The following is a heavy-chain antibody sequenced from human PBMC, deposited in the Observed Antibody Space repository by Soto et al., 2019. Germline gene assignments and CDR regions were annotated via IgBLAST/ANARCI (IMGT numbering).Heavy chain of an antibody. CDR2: TSWDGNNK. Sequence: QVQLVESGGGVVQPGGSLRLSCADSGFTFSGYAMHWVRQPPGKGLDWVAVTSWDGNNKYYADSVKGRFTISRDNSKNTLSLQMNSLRAEDMAVYYCAKVIVPAAMVNYYYGMDVWGQGTTVTVSS. J-gene: IGHJ6*02. D-gene: IGHD2-2*01. CDR3: AKVIVPAAMVNYYYGMDV. CDR1: GFTFSGYA. V-gene: IGHV3-30*04.